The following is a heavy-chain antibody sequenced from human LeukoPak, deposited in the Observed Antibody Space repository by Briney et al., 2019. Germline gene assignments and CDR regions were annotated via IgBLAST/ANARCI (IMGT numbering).Heavy chain of an antibody. CDR1: GFTFSGYA. D-gene: IGHD2-21*02. J-gene: IGHJ3*02. Sequence: GGSLRLSCAASGFTFSGYAMSWVRQAPGKGLEWVSVIYIGGYTDYADSAKGRFTISRDNSKNTLYLQMNSLRAEDTAVYYCARDRGCGDCYPPANDAFDIWGQGTMVTVSS. CDR3: ARDRGCGDCYPPANDAFDI. CDR2: IYIGGYT. V-gene: IGHV3-66*01.